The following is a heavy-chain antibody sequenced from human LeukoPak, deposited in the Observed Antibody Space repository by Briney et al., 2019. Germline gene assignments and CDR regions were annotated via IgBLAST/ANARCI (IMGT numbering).Heavy chain of an antibody. CDR3: AKLLMAMVRGVDIDC. Sequence: LPGGSLRLSCAASGFTFSSYAMSWVRQAPGKGLEWVSAITGSGGSTYYADSVKGRFTISRDNSKNTLYLQMNSLRAEDTAVYYRAKLLMAMVRGVDIDCWGQGTLVTVSS. CDR1: GFTFSSYA. V-gene: IGHV3-23*01. J-gene: IGHJ4*02. D-gene: IGHD3-10*01. CDR2: ITGSGGST.